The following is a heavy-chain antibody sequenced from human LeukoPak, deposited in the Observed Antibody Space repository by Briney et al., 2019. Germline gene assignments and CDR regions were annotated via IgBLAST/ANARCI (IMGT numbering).Heavy chain of an antibody. V-gene: IGHV3-64*01. CDR2: ISSNGGST. Sequence: GGSLRLSCAASGFTFSSYAMHWVRQAPGKGLEYVSAISSNGGSTYYANSVKGRFTISRDNSKNTLYLQMGGLRAEDMAVYYCARVKFLAPYVGYDSSGYYSDWGQGTLVTVSS. CDR1: GFTFSSYA. CDR3: ARVKFLAPYVGYDSSGYYSD. D-gene: IGHD3-22*01. J-gene: IGHJ4*02.